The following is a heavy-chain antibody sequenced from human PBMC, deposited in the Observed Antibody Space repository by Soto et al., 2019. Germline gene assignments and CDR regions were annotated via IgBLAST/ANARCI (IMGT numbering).Heavy chain of an antibody. D-gene: IGHD6-13*01. Sequence: PGGSLRLSCAASRFTFSSYGMHWVRQAPGKGLEWVAVIWYDGSNKYYADSVKGRFTISRDNSKNTLYLQMNSLRAEDTAVYYCARDPHLSAAGYYFDYWGQGTLVTVSS. CDR1: RFTFSSYG. V-gene: IGHV3-33*01. J-gene: IGHJ4*02. CDR3: ARDPHLSAAGYYFDY. CDR2: IWYDGSNK.